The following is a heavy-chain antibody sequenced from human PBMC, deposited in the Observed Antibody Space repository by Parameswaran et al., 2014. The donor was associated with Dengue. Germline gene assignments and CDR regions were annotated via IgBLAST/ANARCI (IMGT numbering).Heavy chain of an antibody. CDR1: GFTFSSCS. CDR2: ISSSSSYI. J-gene: IGHJ4*02. Sequence: AGGSLRLSCAASGFTFSSCSMNWVRQAPGKGLEWVSSISSSSSYIYYADSVKGRFTISRDNAKNSLYLQMNSLRAEDTAVYYCARGELELLDYWGQGTLVTVSS. D-gene: IGHD1-7*01. CDR3: ARGELELLDY. V-gene: IGHV3-21*01.